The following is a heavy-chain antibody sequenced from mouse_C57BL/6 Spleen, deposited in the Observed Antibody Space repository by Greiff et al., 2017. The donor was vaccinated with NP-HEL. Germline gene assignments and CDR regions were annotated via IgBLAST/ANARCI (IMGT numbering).Heavy chain of an antibody. Sequence: VQLQQPGAELVKPGASVKLSCKASGYNFTSYWMHWVKQRPGQGLEWIGMIHPNSGSTNYNEKFKSKATLTVDKSSSTAYMQLSSLTSEDSAVYYCARGYDYDEFAYWGQGTLVTVSA. D-gene: IGHD2-4*01. V-gene: IGHV1-64*01. CDR1: GYNFTSYW. CDR2: IHPNSGST. CDR3: ARGYDYDEFAY. J-gene: IGHJ3*01.